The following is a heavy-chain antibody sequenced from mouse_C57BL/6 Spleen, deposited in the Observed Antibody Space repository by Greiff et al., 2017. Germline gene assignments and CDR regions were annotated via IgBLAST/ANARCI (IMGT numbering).Heavy chain of an antibody. CDR1: GYTFTDYE. CDR2: IDPETGGT. D-gene: IGHD2-2*01. CDR3: TRHGYDVGYAMDY. J-gene: IGHJ4*01. V-gene: IGHV1-15*01. Sequence: QVQLQQSGAELVRPGASVTLSCKASGYTFTDYEMHWVKQTPVHGLEWIGAIDPETGGTAYNQKFKGKAILTADKSSSTAYMELRSLTSEDSAVYYCTRHGYDVGYAMDYWGQGTSVTVSS.